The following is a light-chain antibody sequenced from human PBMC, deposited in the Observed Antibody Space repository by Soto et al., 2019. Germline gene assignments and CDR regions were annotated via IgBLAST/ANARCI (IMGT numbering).Light chain of an antibody. J-gene: IGKJ2*01. CDR2: AAS. V-gene: IGKV1-39*01. Sequence: DIPMTQAPSSLSASVGDRVTITCRASQSISSYLNWYQQKPGKAPKLLIYAASSLHSGVPSRFSGSGSGTDFTLTSSSLQPEDFATYFCQQNYSTPTFGQGTKLEIK. CDR1: QSISSY. CDR3: QQNYSTPT.